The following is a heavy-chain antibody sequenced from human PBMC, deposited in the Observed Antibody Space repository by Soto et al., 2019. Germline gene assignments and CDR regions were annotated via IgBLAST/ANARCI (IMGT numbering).Heavy chain of an antibody. CDR3: ARVGLRFLEWLPTLLFDY. CDR2: ISSSSSTI. Sequence: GGSLSLSCAASGFTFSSYSMNWVRQAPGKGLEWVSSISSSSSTIYYADSVKGRFTISRDNAKNSLYLQMNSLRAEDTAVYYCARVGLRFLEWLPTLLFDYWGQGTLVGVSS. D-gene: IGHD3-3*01. V-gene: IGHV3-48*04. J-gene: IGHJ4*02. CDR1: GFTFSSYS.